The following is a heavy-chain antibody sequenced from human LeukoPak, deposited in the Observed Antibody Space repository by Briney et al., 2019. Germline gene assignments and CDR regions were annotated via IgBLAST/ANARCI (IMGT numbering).Heavy chain of an antibody. D-gene: IGHD6-13*01. V-gene: IGHV3-23*01. CDR1: GFAFSSSS. J-gene: IGHJ4*02. Sequence: GGSLRLSCATSGFAFSSSSMSWVRQAPGKGLEWVSNMSGGGSSSWYAESVKGRFSISRDNSMNSVSLRMSSLRVEDTAIYYCTKDDSSSWYDYFFDYWGQGTLVTVSS. CDR3: TKDDSSSWYDYFFDY. CDR2: MSGGGSSS.